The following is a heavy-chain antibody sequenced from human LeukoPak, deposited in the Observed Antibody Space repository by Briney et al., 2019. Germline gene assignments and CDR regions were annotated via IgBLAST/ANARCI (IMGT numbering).Heavy chain of an antibody. J-gene: IGHJ4*02. CDR2: ISWNDDII. CDR1: GFIFDDYA. CDR3: ASCDFWSTYLFDY. Sequence: PGGSLRLSCEASGFIFDDYAMHWVRQAPGKGLEWVSGISWNDDIIAYADSVKGRLTISRDNAKNSLYLQMNSLRAEDTAVYYCASCDFWSTYLFDYWGQGTLVTVSS. V-gene: IGHV3-9*01. D-gene: IGHD3-3*01.